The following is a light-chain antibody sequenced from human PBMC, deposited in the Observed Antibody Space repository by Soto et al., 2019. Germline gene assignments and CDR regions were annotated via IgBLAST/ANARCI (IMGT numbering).Light chain of an antibody. J-gene: IGKJ2*01. CDR2: AAS. V-gene: IGKV1-17*03. CDR3: LPHHDYPFT. Sequence: DVQMTQSPSAMSASVGDRVTITCRASQGISSSLAWFQQKPGKVPRRLIYAASSLQSGVASRFSGSGSGTEFTLARISLQPGYFATYYCLPHHDYPFTFEQGTKLVIK. CDR1: QGISSS.